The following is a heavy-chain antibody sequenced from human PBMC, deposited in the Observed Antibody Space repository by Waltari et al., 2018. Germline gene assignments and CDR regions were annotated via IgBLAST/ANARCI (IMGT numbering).Heavy chain of an antibody. V-gene: IGHV4-39*07. J-gene: IGHJ4*02. CDR1: GGSISSSSYY. CDR2: IYYSGNT. Sequence: QPLLQESGPGLVKPPETLSPTSPVPGGSISSSSYYWGWIRQPPGKGLECLATIYYSGNTFYNPSIKSRATLSIDTSKNQFSLKLSSVTAADTAVYYCAREPSSEMGFDYWGQGTLVSVSS. D-gene: IGHD6-6*01. CDR3: AREPSSEMGFDY.